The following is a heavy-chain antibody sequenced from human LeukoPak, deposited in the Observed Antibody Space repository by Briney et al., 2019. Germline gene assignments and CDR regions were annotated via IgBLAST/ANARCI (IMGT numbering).Heavy chain of an antibody. CDR2: MNPKSGNT. Sequence: ASVKVSCKASGDTFTTYDINWVRQAPGQGLEWMGWMNPKSGNTVYAQKFQGRVIMTKDTSKSTAYMELSSLRSEDTAVYYCGRAITIFDYYYMDVWGKGSPVTVSS. CDR1: GDTFTTYD. V-gene: IGHV1-8*01. D-gene: IGHD3-3*01. CDR3: GRAITIFDYYYMDV. J-gene: IGHJ6*03.